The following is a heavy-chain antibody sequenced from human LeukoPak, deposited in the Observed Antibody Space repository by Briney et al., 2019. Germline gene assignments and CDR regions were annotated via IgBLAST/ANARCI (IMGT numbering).Heavy chain of an antibody. CDR1: GFAFNSYT. CDR2: ITSRGSHI. CDR3: ARVAQGATTENYFYYYMDV. Sequence: PGGSLRLSCAASGFAFNSYTITWVRQAPGKGLESVSSITSRGSHIYIADSVKGRFTVSRDNAKNSLFLQMSSLSVEDMAVYYCARVAQGATTENYFYYYMDVWGKGTTVTVSS. J-gene: IGHJ6*03. D-gene: IGHD4-11*01. V-gene: IGHV3-21*01.